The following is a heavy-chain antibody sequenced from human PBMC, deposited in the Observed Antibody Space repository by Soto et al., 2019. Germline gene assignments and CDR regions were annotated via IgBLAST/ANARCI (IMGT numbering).Heavy chain of an antibody. V-gene: IGHV3-21*04. Sequence: PGGSLRLSCAASGFNFNSYTINWVRQAPGKRLEWLSSISSSGYIFSTDSVRGRFTISRDNSKSTVYLELNNLSTEDTAVYHCAKNQGVELVPLATVDWFDPWGQGSVVTVSS. CDR1: GFNFNSYT. CDR2: ISSSGYI. D-gene: IGHD1-26*01. CDR3: AKNQGVELVPLATVDWFDP. J-gene: IGHJ5*02.